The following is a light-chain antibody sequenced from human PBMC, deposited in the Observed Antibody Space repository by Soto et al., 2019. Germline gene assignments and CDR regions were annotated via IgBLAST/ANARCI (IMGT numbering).Light chain of an antibody. CDR2: GAS. J-gene: IGKJ1*01. V-gene: IGKV3-15*01. CDR1: QTVSSN. Sequence: EIVMTQSPATLSVSPGEGATLSCRASQTVSSNLAWYQQKPGQAPRLLIYGASTRSTGIPARFSGSGSGTDFTLTISSLQAEDWAVYYCEQYNNWLWTFGQGTKV. CDR3: EQYNNWLWT.